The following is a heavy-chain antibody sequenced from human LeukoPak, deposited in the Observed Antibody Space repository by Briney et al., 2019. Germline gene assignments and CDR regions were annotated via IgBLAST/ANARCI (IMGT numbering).Heavy chain of an antibody. CDR3: ARERREQLLPPYTRLVTYFDY. D-gene: IGHD1-26*01. CDR2: IYYSGST. Sequence: PSETLSLTCTVSGGSISSYYWSWIRRPPGKGLEWIGYIYYSGSTNYNPSLKSRVTISVDTSKNQFSLKLSSVTAADTAVYYCARERREQLLPPYTRLVTYFDYWGQGTLVTVSS. V-gene: IGHV4-59*01. CDR1: GGSISSYY. J-gene: IGHJ4*02.